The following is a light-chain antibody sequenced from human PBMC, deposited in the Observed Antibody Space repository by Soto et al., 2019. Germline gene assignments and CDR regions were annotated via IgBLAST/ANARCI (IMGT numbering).Light chain of an antibody. CDR2: GNS. J-gene: IGLJ2*01. V-gene: IGLV1-40*01. Sequence: QPVLTQPPSVSGAPGQRVTISCTGSRSNIGSGYDVHWYQQLPGTAPKLLIYGNSNRPSGVPDRFSGSKSGTSVSLAITGLQAEDEADYYCQSYDRSLSGSVFGGGTKVTVL. CDR1: RSNIGSGYD. CDR3: QSYDRSLSGSV.